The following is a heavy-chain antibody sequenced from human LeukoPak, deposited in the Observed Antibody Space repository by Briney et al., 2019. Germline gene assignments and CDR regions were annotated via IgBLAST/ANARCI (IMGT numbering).Heavy chain of an antibody. CDR2: IYYSGST. Sequence: SETLSLTCTVSGGSISSYYWSWIRQPPGKGLEWIGYIYYSGSTNYNPSLKSRVTISVDTSKNQFSLKLSSVTAADTAVYYCAKDGIAAAGTSYNWFDPWGQGTLVTVSS. V-gene: IGHV4-59*01. J-gene: IGHJ5*02. CDR3: AKDGIAAAGTSYNWFDP. D-gene: IGHD6-13*01. CDR1: GGSISSYY.